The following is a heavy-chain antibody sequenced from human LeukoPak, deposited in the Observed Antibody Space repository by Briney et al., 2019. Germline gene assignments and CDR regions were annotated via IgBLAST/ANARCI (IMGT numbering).Heavy chain of an antibody. Sequence: PGGSLRLSCAASGFNFANYNMAWVRQGPGKGLEWVYEINWSGSYTGHADSVQGRFTTSRDNAKSSLYLEMGNLRREDTALYFCARSYAFRYEVFDLWGPGTLVTVSS. CDR2: INWSGSYT. CDR3: ARSYAFRYEVFDL. CDR1: GFNFANYN. D-gene: IGHD2-15*01. V-gene: IGHV3-20*04. J-gene: IGHJ4*02.